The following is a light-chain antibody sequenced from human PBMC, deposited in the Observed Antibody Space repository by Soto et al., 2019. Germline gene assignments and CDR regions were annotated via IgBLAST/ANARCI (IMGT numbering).Light chain of an antibody. CDR2: GAS. CDR1: QSVSSSY. J-gene: IGKJ4*01. V-gene: IGKV3-20*01. CDR3: PQYGSSPLT. Sequence: EIVLTQSPGTLSLSPGERATLSCRASQSVSSSYLAWYQQKPGQAPRLLIYGASSRATGIPDRFSGSGSGTDVTLTISRLEPEGFAVYYCPQYGSSPLTFGGGTKVEIK.